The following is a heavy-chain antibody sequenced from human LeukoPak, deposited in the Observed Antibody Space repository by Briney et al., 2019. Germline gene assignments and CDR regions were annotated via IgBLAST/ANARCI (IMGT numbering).Heavy chain of an antibody. D-gene: IGHD3-22*01. V-gene: IGHV3-74*03. CDR2: INGDASNT. J-gene: IGHJ5*01. CDR3: ARLTGPQWLLLPFWFDS. CDR1: GLTFNSYW. Sequence: GGSLRLSCAASGLTFNSYWMHWVRQVAGKGLVWVARINGDASNTTYADSVKGRFTISRDNAKNSLYLQMNSLTADDTAVYYCARLTGPQWLLLPFWFDSWGQGTLVTVSS.